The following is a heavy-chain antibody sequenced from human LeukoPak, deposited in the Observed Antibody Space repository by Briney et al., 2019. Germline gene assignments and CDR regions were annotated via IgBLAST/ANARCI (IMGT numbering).Heavy chain of an antibody. J-gene: IGHJ4*02. Sequence: GASVKVSCKASGDTFTNYEINWVRQAPGHGLEWMGWMNPKSGKTGYGQKFQGRVTMTRNTSITTAYMELSSLRPEDTAVYFCARVHDYGDYDPDYWGQGTLVTVSS. CDR1: GDTFTNYE. V-gene: IGHV1-8*01. CDR2: MNPKSGKT. CDR3: ARVHDYGDYDPDY. D-gene: IGHD4-17*01.